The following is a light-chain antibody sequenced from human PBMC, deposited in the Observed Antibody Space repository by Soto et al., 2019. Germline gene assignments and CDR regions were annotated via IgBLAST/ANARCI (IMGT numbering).Light chain of an antibody. CDR2: SND. Sequence: QSFLTQPPSASGTPGQRVTISCSGSSSNIGRNTVNWYQQVPGTAPKLLIYSNDQRPSGVPDRFSGSKSGTSASLAISGLQSEDEADYYCAAWDDSLNGPFVFGIGTKVTVL. CDR1: SSNIGRNT. V-gene: IGLV1-44*01. CDR3: AAWDDSLNGPFV. J-gene: IGLJ1*01.